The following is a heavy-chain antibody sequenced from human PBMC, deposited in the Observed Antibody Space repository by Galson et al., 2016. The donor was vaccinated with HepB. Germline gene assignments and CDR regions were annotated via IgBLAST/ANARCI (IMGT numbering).Heavy chain of an antibody. J-gene: IGHJ5*02. CDR3: VRDGTGKYDFWSGYPNNWFDP. CDR2: IYPGDSDT. V-gene: IGHV5-51*01. D-gene: IGHD3-3*01. CDR1: GYSFATHW. Sequence: QSGAEVKKPGESLKISCKASGYSFATHWIGWVRQMPGKGLEWLGIIYPGDSDTRYSPSFRGQATISADRSINTAYLQWSSLKASDTAMYYCVRDGTGKYDFWSGYPNNWFDPWGQGTLVTVSS.